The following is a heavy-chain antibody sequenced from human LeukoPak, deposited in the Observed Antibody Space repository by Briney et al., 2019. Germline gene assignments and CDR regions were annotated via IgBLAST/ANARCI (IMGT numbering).Heavy chain of an antibody. D-gene: IGHD6-19*01. CDR1: GYTFTSYD. CDR2: MNPISENT. Sequence: ASVKVSCKASGYTFTSYDINWVRQATGQGLEWMGWMNPISENTGYAQKFQGRVTMSRNTSISTAYMKLSSLRSEATAVYYCARALSSGWVSDFYYWGQGTLGTVSS. V-gene: IGHV1-8*01. J-gene: IGHJ4*02. CDR3: ARALSSGWVSDFYY.